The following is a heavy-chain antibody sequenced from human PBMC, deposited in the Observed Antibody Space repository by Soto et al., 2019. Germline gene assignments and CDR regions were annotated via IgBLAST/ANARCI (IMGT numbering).Heavy chain of an antibody. V-gene: IGHV3-11*06. CDR2: ISSNSNYK. Sequence: LRLSCAASGFTFSDYYMSWIRQAAGKGLEWISYISSNSNYKNHADSVRGRFTISRDNAKNSLYLQMNGLRAEDTAVYYCARATGYYHTSGSDSWGQGTLVTVSS. J-gene: IGHJ4*02. CDR3: ARATGYYHTSGSDS. CDR1: GFTFSDYY. D-gene: IGHD3-22*01.